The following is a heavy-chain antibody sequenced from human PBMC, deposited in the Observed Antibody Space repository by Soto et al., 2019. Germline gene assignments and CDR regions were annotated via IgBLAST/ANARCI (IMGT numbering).Heavy chain of an antibody. D-gene: IGHD3-16*01. Sequence: SETLSLTCTVSGGSISSYYWSWIRQPAGKGLEWIGRIYTSGSTNCNPSLKSRVTMSVDTSKNQFSLKLSSVTAADTAVYYCARGRFDFIWGTPAPYLDYWGQGALVTVSS. J-gene: IGHJ4*02. CDR1: GGSISSYY. CDR3: ARGRFDFIWGTPAPYLDY. V-gene: IGHV4-4*07. CDR2: IYTSGST.